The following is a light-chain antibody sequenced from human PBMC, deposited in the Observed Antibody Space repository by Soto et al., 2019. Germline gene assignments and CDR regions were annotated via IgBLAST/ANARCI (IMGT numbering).Light chain of an antibody. CDR1: QSISSW. CDR3: QQSYSVPIT. Sequence: DIQMTQSPSTLSASVGDRVTITCRASQSISSWLAWYQQKPGKAPKLLIYKASSLESGVPSRFSGSGSGTEFTLTINSLQPEDFATYYCQQSYSVPITFGQGTRLEI. V-gene: IGKV1-5*03. J-gene: IGKJ5*01. CDR2: KAS.